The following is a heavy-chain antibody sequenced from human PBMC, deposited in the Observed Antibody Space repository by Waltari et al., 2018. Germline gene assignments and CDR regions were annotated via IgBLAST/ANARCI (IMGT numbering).Heavy chain of an antibody. Sequence: QVQLVESGGGVVQPGRSLRLSCAASGFTFSSYGMHWVRQAPGKGLEWVAVISYDGSNKYYADSVKGRFTISRDNSKNTLYLQMNSLRAEDTAVYYCAKEKGSGWYYFDYWGQGTLVTV. J-gene: IGHJ4*02. V-gene: IGHV3-30*18. CDR2: ISYDGSNK. CDR1: GFTFSSYG. D-gene: IGHD6-19*01. CDR3: AKEKGSGWYYFDY.